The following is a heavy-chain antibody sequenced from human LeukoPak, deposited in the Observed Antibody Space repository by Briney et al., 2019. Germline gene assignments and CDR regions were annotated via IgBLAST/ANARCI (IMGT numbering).Heavy chain of an antibody. V-gene: IGHV3-30-3*01. J-gene: IGHJ4*02. D-gene: IGHD5-18*01. CDR2: ISYDGSNK. CDR3: ARVMGDVDTAIDY. Sequence: PGRSLRLSWAASGFTFSSYAMHWVRQAPGKGLEWVAVISYDGSNKYYADSVKGRFTISRDNSKNTLYLQMNSLRAEDTAVYYCARVMGDVDTAIDYWGQGTLVTVSS. CDR1: GFTFSSYA.